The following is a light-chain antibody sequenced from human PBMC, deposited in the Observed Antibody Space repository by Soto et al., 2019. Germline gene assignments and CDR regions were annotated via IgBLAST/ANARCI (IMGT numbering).Light chain of an antibody. CDR1: QTIRNT. Sequence: DIQMTQSPSSLSASVGDRVTITCRASQTIRNTLNWYQQRPGKPPNLLIYASATLQSGVPPRFSGGVSGTEVTLTIISLQPEDCATYYCQQTYSTPITFGQGTRLEIK. V-gene: IGKV1-39*01. CDR3: QQTYSTPIT. J-gene: IGKJ5*01. CDR2: ASA.